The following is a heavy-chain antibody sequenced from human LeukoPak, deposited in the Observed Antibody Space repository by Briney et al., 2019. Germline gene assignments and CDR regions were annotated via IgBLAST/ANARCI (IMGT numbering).Heavy chain of an antibody. CDR1: GFTVSSNY. V-gene: IGHV3-53*01. CDR2: IYSGGST. Sequence: GGSLRLSCAASGFTVSSNYMSWVRQAPGKGLEWVSVIYSGGSTYYADSVKGRLTISRDNSKNTLYLQMNSLRAEDTAVYYCAGSYGDYFFDYWGQGTLVTVSS. CDR3: AGSYGDYFFDY. J-gene: IGHJ4*02. D-gene: IGHD4-17*01.